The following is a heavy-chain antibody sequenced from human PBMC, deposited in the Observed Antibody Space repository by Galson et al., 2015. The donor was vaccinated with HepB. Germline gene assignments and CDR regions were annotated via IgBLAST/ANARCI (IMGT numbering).Heavy chain of an antibody. CDR1: GFTFSSYG. CDR2: IWYDGSNK. V-gene: IGHV3-33*01. D-gene: IGHD6-6*01. J-gene: IGHJ4*02. Sequence: SLRLSCAASGFTFSSYGMHWVRQAPGKGLEWVAVIWYDGSNKFYADSVKGRFTISRDNSKNTLYLQMNSLRAEDTAVYYCARDEGPSSIASSFDYWGQGTLVTVSS. CDR3: ARDEGPSSIASSFDY.